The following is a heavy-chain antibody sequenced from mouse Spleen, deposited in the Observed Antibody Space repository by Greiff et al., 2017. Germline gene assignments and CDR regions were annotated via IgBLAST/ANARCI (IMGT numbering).Heavy chain of an antibody. CDR3: ASRYYGSRFFDY. Sequence: VQLKQSGPELVKPGASVKISCKASGYSFTGYYMNWVKQSPEKSLEWIGEINPSTGGTTYNQKFKAKATLTVDKSSSTAYMQLKSLTSEDSAVYYCASRYYGSRFFDYWGQGTTLTVSS. V-gene: IGHV1-42*01. D-gene: IGHD1-1*01. J-gene: IGHJ2*01. CDR1: GYSFTGYY. CDR2: INPSTGGT.